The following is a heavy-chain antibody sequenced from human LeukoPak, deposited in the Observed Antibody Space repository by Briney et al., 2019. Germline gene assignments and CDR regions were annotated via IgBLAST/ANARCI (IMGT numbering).Heavy chain of an antibody. CDR3: GRVGGRSKAAKGDAFDI. Sequence: GGSLRLSCAASGFTFSSYSMNWVRQAPGKGLEWVSSISSGSTYMYYAGSVKGRFTISRDNTQNSMYLQMNSLRAEDTAVYYCGRVGGRSKAAKGDAFDIWGQGTMVVVSS. CDR2: ISSGSTYM. CDR1: GFTFSSYS. V-gene: IGHV3-21*01. D-gene: IGHD6-6*01. J-gene: IGHJ3*02.